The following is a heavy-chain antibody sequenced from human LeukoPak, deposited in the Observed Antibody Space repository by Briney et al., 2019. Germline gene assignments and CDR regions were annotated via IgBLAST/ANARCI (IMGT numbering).Heavy chain of an antibody. CDR2: INYSGSA. CDR3: ARHNYDDYVFDI. V-gene: IGHV4-59*08. Sequence: PSETLSLTCTVSGGSLSSYYFSWMRQSPGKGLEWIAYINYSGSASYNPSLKSRVTISVDTSKQFSLSLSSVTAADTAVYYCARHNYDDYVFDIWGQGTKVTVSS. J-gene: IGHJ3*02. D-gene: IGHD4-17*01. CDR1: GGSLSSYY.